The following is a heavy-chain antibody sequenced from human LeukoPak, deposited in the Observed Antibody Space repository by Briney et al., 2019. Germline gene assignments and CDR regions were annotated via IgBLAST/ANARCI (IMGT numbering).Heavy chain of an antibody. J-gene: IGHJ4*02. CDR2: INPKNGGT. Sequence: AASVKVSCKASGYTFTAYEMHWVRQAPGQGLEYVGWINPKNGGTNSAQNFQGRVTMTWDTSASTVYMELSRLRSDDTAVYYCAREEDCGTARCSNDHWGQGTLVTVSS. D-gene: IGHD1-1*01. V-gene: IGHV1-2*02. CDR3: AREEDCGTARCSNDH. CDR1: GYTFTAYE.